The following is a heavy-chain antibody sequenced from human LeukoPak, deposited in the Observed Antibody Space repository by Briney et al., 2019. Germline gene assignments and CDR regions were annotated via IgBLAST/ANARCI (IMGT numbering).Heavy chain of an antibody. CDR2: IYYSGST. CDR1: GGSISSSSYY. CDR3: ARGRRSLIYGDYGAFDI. V-gene: IGHV4-39*07. J-gene: IGHJ3*02. D-gene: IGHD4-17*01. Sequence: SETLSLTCTVSGGSISSSSYYWGWIRQPPGKGLEWIGSIYYSGSTYYNPSLKSRVTISVDTSKNQFSLKLSSVSAADTAVYYCARGRRSLIYGDYGAFDIWGQGTMVTVSS.